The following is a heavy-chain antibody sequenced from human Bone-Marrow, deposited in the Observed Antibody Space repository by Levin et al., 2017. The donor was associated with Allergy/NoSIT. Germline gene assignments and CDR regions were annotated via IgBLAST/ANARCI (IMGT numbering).Heavy chain of an antibody. CDR2: ITPYNGNL. Sequence: ASVKVSCKASGYTFTYRYLHWVRQAPGQGFEWLGWITPYNGNLKYAQKFRGRLTITRDMSLSPIFMELSSLTPEDTAIYYCARSSLYGADWYFDFWGQGTPVTVSS. CDR1: GYTFTYRY. J-gene: IGHJ2*01. CDR3: ARSSLYGADWYFDF. V-gene: IGHV1-45*02. D-gene: IGHD2-2*02.